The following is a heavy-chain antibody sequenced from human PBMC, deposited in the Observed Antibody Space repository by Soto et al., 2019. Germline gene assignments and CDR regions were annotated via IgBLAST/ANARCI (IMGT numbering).Heavy chain of an antibody. J-gene: IGHJ5*02. Sequence: QVHLVQSGAEVKKPGASVKVSCKASGYAFADFALHWVRQAPGQRPEWMGRISGGGGGTKYAQKFQGRVTFSSDTSANTAYMELSGMTSADTAVYFCARDPLYCSGSFCAASYNWFDPWGQGTLVPVSS. V-gene: IGHV1-3*01. CDR3: ARDPLYCSGSFCAASYNWFDP. CDR1: GYAFADFA. CDR2: ISGGGGGT. D-gene: IGHD2-15*01.